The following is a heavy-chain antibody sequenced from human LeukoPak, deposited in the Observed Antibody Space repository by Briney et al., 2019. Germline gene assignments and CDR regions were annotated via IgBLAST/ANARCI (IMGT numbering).Heavy chain of an antibody. CDR3: ARSQNYYGSGDY. Sequence: ASVTVSCKASGYTFTGYYMHWVRQAPGQGLEWMGWINPNSGVTSYAQAFQDRVTLTRDPSISTAYIELSSLTSDDTAVYYCARSQNYYGSGDYWSPGTLVTGSS. J-gene: IGHJ4*02. V-gene: IGHV1-2*02. D-gene: IGHD3-10*01. CDR2: INPNSGVT. CDR1: GYTFTGYY.